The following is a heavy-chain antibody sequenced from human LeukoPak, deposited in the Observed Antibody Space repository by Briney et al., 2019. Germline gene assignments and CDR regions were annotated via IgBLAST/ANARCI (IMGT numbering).Heavy chain of an antibody. V-gene: IGHV1-69*05. CDR1: GGTFNSYA. CDR2: IMPLFGTA. CDR3: ASGSLGDGYGVGDYYQYMDV. J-gene: IGHJ6*03. Sequence: SVKVSCKASGGTFNSYAISWVRQAPGQGLEWMGEIMPLFGTANYAQEFQGRVTFTTGESASTAYMEVSSLRSEDPAVYYCASGSLGDGYGVGDYYQYMDVWGKGTTVTVSS. D-gene: IGHD5-24*01.